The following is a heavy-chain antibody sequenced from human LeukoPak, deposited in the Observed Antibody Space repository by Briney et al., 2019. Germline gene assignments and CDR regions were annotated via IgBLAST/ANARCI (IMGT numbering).Heavy chain of an antibody. V-gene: IGHV5-51*01. Sequence: GESLKISCKGSGYRFTNYWIGWVRQMPGKGPEWMGIIYPGDSDTRYSPSFQGQVSISADRSITTACLQWSSLKASDTAMYYCAIGGDSSTSCYRCFNYWGQGTLVTVSS. J-gene: IGHJ4*02. CDR3: AIGGDSSTSCYRCFNY. CDR1: GYRFTNYW. D-gene: IGHD2-2*01. CDR2: IYPGDSDT.